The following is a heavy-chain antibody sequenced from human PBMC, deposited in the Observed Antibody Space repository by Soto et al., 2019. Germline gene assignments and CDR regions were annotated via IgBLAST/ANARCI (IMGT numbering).Heavy chain of an antibody. CDR3: ARGGSGYHTGRGFAGTMDV. CDR2: ISPYNGHT. J-gene: IGHJ6*02. V-gene: IGHV1-18*04. D-gene: IGHD3-22*01. CDR1: GYIFTGYG. Sequence: QAQVVQSGDEVKKPGASVKVSCKASGYIFTGYGISWVRQAPGQGLEWMGWISPYNGHTEFAQRLQGRLTLTTDTSTTTTFMELSNLRSDDTAVYCCARGGSGYHTGRGFAGTMDVWGQGTTVTVSS.